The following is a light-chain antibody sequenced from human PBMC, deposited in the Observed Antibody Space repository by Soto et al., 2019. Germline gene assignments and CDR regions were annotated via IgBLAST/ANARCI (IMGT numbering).Light chain of an antibody. Sequence: DIQMTQSPSRISASLGDRVTIACRASRNVDKWLAWYHQKPGKAPRLLIYAASNLENGVPSRFGGSGSGTEFTLTIYSLQPDDVGNYYCQQYYSFWTFGQGTTLEIK. CDR3: QQYYSFWT. V-gene: IGKV1-5*03. CDR2: AAS. J-gene: IGKJ1*01. CDR1: RNVDKW.